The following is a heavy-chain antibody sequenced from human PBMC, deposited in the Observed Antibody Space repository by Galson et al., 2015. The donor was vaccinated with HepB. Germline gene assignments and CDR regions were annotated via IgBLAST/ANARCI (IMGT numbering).Heavy chain of an antibody. CDR2: IWYDGSNK. V-gene: IGHV3-33*08. J-gene: IGHJ3*02. CDR3: ARATVAGYAFDI. Sequence: SLRLSCAASGFTFSSYAMSWVRQAPGKGLEWVAVIWYDGSNKYYADSVKGRFTISRDNSKNTLYLQMNSLRAEDTAVYYCARATVAGYAFDIWGQGTMVTVSS. CDR1: GFTFSSYA. D-gene: IGHD6-19*01.